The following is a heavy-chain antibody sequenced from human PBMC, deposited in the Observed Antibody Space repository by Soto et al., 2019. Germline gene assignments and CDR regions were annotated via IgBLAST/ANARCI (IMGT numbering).Heavy chain of an antibody. V-gene: IGHV3-33*01. D-gene: IGHD2-2*01. J-gene: IGHJ6*02. Sequence: PGGSLRLSCAASGFTFSSYGMHWVRQAPGKGLEWVAVIWYDGSNKYYADSVKGRFTISRDNSKNTLYLQMNSLRAEDTAVYYCAREDIVVVPAADSYYYYGKDVWGQGSTVNVSS. CDR3: AREDIVVVPAADSYYYYGKDV. CDR2: IWYDGSNK. CDR1: GFTFSSYG.